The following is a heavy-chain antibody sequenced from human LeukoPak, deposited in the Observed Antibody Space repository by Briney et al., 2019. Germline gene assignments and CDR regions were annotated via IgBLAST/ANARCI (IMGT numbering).Heavy chain of an antibody. CDR1: GITVSNNY. V-gene: IGHV3-23*01. CDR3: AKDRNWNFPPLDY. Sequence: PGRSLRLSCAASGITVSNNYMSWVRQAPGKGLEWVSAISGSGDSTYYADSVKGRFTISRDNSKNTLYLQMNSLRAEDTAVYYCAKDRNWNFPPLDYWGQGTLVTVSS. CDR2: ISGSGDST. D-gene: IGHD1-7*01. J-gene: IGHJ4*02.